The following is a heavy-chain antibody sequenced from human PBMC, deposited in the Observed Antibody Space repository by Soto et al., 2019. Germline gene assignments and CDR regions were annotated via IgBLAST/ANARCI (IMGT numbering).Heavy chain of an antibody. D-gene: IGHD2-15*01. CDR1: GGSISSGGYY. J-gene: IGHJ4*02. V-gene: IGHV4-31*03. CDR2: IYYSGST. Sequence: SETLSLTCTVSGGSISSGGYYWSWIRQHPGKGLEWIGYIYYSGSTYYNPSLKSRVTISVDTSKNQFSLKLSSVTAADTAVYYCARWPTREYFDYWGQGTLVTVSS. CDR3: ARWPTREYFDY.